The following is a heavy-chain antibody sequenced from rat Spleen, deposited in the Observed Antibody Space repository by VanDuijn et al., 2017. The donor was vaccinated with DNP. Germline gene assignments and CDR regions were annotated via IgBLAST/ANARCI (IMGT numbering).Heavy chain of an antibody. CDR3: ARKGYSSAD. CDR2: ISTSGGST. J-gene: IGHJ2*01. CDR1: GFTFSNYD. V-gene: IGHV5-25*01. D-gene: IGHD1-2*01. Sequence: EVQLVESGGGLVQPGRSLKLSCAASGFTFSNYDMAWVRQAPTKGLEWVASISTSGGSTYYRDSVKGRFTVSRDNAKSTLYLQMDSLRSEDTATYYCARKGYSSADWGQGVMVTVSS.